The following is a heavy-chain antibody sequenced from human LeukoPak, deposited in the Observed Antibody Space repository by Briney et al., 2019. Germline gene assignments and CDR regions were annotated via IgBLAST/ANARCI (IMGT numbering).Heavy chain of an antibody. CDR1: GYTFTSCA. J-gene: IGHJ3*02. CDR2: INAGNGNT. CDR3: ASGSGYDWDAFDI. Sequence: ASVKVSCKASGYTFTSCAMHWVRQAPGQRLEWMGWINAGNGNTKYSQKFQGRVTITRDTSASTAYMELSSLRSEDTAVYYCASGSGYDWDAFDIWGQGTMVTVSS. V-gene: IGHV1-3*01. D-gene: IGHD5-12*01.